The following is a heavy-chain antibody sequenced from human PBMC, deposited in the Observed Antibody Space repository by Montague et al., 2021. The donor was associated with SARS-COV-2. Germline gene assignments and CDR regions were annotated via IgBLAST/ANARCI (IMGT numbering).Heavy chain of an antibody. Sequence: SETLSLTCTVSGDSISSSSYYWGWIRQPPGKGLEWIGSIYYSGSTYYNPSLKSRVTISVDTSKNQFSLKLSSVTAADTAVYYCARGWFSLMIVVVIRGPSDSWGQGTLVTVSS. J-gene: IGHJ4*02. V-gene: IGHV4-39*07. D-gene: IGHD3-22*01. CDR2: IYYSGST. CDR3: ARGWFSLMIVVVIRGPSDS. CDR1: GDSISSSSYY.